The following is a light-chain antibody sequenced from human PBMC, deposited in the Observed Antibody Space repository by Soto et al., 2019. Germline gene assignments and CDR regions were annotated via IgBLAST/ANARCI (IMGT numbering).Light chain of an antibody. CDR3: QQYGSSLFT. CDR2: GAS. J-gene: IGKJ3*01. Sequence: DIVLTQSPGTLSLSPGERATLSCRASQSVSSSYLAWYQQKPGQAPRLLIDGASSRATGIPDRFSGSASGTDFPLTISMLEPEDFAVYYCQQYGSSLFTFGPGTKVDIK. CDR1: QSVSSSY. V-gene: IGKV3-20*01.